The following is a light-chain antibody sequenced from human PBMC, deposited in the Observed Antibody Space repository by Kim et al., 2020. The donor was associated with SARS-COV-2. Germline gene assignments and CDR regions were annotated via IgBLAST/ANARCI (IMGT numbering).Light chain of an antibody. CDR3: QQYHGWPT. CDR2: DIS. J-gene: IGKJ1*01. Sequence: SVSPGERATLSCRASQSVSRALAWYQQKPGQAPRLLIYDISTRATGVSARFSGSGSGTEFTLTISSLQSEDSALYYCQQYHGWPTFGQGTKVDIK. V-gene: IGKV3-15*01. CDR1: QSVSRA.